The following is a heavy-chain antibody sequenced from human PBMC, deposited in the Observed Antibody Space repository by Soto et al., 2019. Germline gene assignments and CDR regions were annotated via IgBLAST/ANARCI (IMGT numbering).Heavy chain of an antibody. V-gene: IGHV3-23*01. J-gene: IGHJ4*02. D-gene: IGHD3-16*01. CDR3: AKDVGGYVPSPDY. Sequence: PWGCLRLSCAASGLTFCSYALSRVRQAPGKGLEWVSAISGSGGSTYYADSVKGRFTISRDNSKNTLYLQMNSLRAEDTAVYYCAKDVGGYVPSPDYWGQGTLVTVSS. CDR1: GLTFCSYA. CDR2: ISGSGGST.